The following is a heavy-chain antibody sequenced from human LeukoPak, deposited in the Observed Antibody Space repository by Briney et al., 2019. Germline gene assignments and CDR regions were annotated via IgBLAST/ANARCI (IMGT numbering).Heavy chain of an antibody. CDR1: GGTFSSYA. V-gene: IGHV1-69*13. Sequence: SGKVSCKASGGTFSSYAISWVRQAPGQGLEWMGGIIPIFGTANYAQKFQGRVTITADESTSTTYMELSTPRSEDTTVYYCARDHANYDILTGGNWFDPWGQGTLVTVSS. CDR2: IIPIFGTA. D-gene: IGHD3-9*01. CDR3: ARDHANYDILTGGNWFDP. J-gene: IGHJ5*02.